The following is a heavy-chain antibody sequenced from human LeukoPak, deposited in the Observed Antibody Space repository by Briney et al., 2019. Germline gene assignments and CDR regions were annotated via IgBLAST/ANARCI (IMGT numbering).Heavy chain of an antibody. V-gene: IGHV1-69*06. D-gene: IGHD3-10*01. CDR3: VPDGSGSYIAY. CDR2: IIPIFGTA. Sequence: GSSVKVSCKASGGTFSSYAISWVRQAPGQGLEWMGGIIPIFGTANYAQKFQGRVTNTADKSTSTAYMELSSLRSEDTAVYYCVPDGSGSYIAYWGQGTLVTVSS. CDR1: GGTFSSYA. J-gene: IGHJ4*02.